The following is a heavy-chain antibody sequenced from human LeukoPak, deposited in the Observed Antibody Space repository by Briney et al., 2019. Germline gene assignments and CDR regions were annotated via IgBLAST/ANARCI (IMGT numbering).Heavy chain of an antibody. CDR2: INPNSGGT. J-gene: IGHJ5*02. D-gene: IGHD3-10*01. CDR3: ARDRSMVRGVIPRRGNWFDP. V-gene: IGHV1-2*02. Sequence: ASVKVSCKASGYTFTGYYMHWVRQAPGQGLEWMGWINPNSGGTNYAQKFQGRVTMTRDTSISTAYMELSRLRSDDTAVYYCARDRSMVRGVIPRRGNWFDPWGQGTLVTVSS. CDR1: GYTFTGYY.